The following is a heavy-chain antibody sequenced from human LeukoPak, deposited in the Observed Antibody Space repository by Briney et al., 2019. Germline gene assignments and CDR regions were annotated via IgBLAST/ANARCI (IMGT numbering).Heavy chain of an antibody. CDR3: AKSLREIAAAGFAP. J-gene: IGHJ5*02. CDR1: GFIFSSYG. D-gene: IGHD6-13*01. V-gene: IGHV3-30*18. CDR2: ISYDGSNK. Sequence: GGSLRLSCAASGFIFSSYGMNWVRQAPGKGLEWVAVISYDGSNKYYADSVKGRFTISRDNSKNTLYLQMNSLRAEDTAVYYCAKSLREIAAAGFAPWGQGTLVTVSS.